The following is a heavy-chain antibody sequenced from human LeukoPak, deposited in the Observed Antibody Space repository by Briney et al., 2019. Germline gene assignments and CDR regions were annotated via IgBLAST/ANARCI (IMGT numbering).Heavy chain of an antibody. CDR1: GFTFSSYE. CDR2: ISSSGSTI. D-gene: IGHD3-10*01. Sequence: GGSLRLSCAASGFTFSSYEMNWVRQAPGKGLEWVSYISSSGSTIYYADSVKGRFTISRDNSKSRVYLQMNSLRAEDTAVFYCAKELRPHGSGSYRGYFDYWGQGTLVTVSS. J-gene: IGHJ4*02. CDR3: AKELRPHGSGSYRGYFDY. V-gene: IGHV3-48*03.